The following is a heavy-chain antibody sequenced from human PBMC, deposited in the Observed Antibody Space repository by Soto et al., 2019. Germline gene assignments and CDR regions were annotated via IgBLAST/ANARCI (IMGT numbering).Heavy chain of an antibody. V-gene: IGHV5-10-1*01. J-gene: IGHJ4*02. CDR3: ARHAAYSSSWYVDY. Sequence: PGESLKISCKGSGYSFTSYWISWVRQMPGKGLEWMGRIDPSDSYTNYSPSFQGHVTISADKSIGTAYLQWSGLQASDTAMYYCARHAAYSSSWYVDYWGQGTLVTVSS. CDR2: IDPSDSYT. CDR1: GYSFTSYW. D-gene: IGHD6-13*01.